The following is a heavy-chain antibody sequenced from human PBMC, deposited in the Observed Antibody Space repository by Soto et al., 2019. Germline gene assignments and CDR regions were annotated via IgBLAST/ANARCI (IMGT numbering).Heavy chain of an antibody. V-gene: IGHV4-39*01. D-gene: IGHD6-6*01. CDR1: GGSISSSSYY. Sequence: SETLSLTCTVSGGSISSSSYYWGWIRQPPGKGLEWIGSIYYSGSTYYNPSLKSRVTISVDTSKNQFSLKLGSVTAADTAVYYCARLYSSSWVDYWGQGTLVTVSS. CDR3: ARLYSSSWVDY. CDR2: IYYSGST. J-gene: IGHJ4*02.